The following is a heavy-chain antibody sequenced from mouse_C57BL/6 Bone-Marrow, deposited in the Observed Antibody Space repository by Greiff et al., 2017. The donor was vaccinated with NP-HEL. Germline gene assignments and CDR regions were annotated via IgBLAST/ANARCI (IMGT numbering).Heavy chain of an antibody. J-gene: IGHJ3*01. CDR1: GFTFNTYA. Sequence: EVQGVESGGGLVQPKGSLKLSCAASGFTFNTYAMHWVRQAPGKGLEWVACIRSKSSNYATYYADSVKDRFTISRDDSQSMLYLQMNNLKTEDTAMYYCCYGRGFAYWGQGTLVTVSA. V-gene: IGHV10-3*01. CDR3: CYGRGFAY. CDR2: IRSKSSNYAT. D-gene: IGHD1-1*01.